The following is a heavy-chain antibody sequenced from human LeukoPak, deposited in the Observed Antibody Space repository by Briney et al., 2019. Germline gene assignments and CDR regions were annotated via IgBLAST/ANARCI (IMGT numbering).Heavy chain of an antibody. CDR1: GFTFSGSA. Sequence: GGSLRLSCAASGFTFSGSAMHWVRQASGKGLEWVGRIRSKANSYATAYAASVKGRFTISRGDSKNTAYLQMNSLKTEDTAVYYCTRHIVENYYDSSGYSEYNWFDPWGQGTLVTVSS. J-gene: IGHJ5*02. V-gene: IGHV3-73*01. CDR3: TRHIVENYYDSSGYSEYNWFDP. D-gene: IGHD3-22*01. CDR2: IRSKANSYAT.